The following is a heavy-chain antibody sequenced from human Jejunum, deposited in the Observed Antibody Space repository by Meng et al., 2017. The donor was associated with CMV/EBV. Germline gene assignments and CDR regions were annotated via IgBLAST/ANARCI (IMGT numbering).Heavy chain of an antibody. Sequence: EVQLVESGGGLVQPGGSLRLSCAASGFTFSGYDMSWVRQAPGKGLQWVSTISAISDYTHYADSVKGRFTTSRDNSQNTLYLQMNSLRVEDTAIYYCTKPDGPDFWGQGTLVTVSS. V-gene: IGHV3-23*04. CDR3: TKPDGPDF. J-gene: IGHJ4*02. CDR1: GFTFSGYD. CDR2: ISAISDYT.